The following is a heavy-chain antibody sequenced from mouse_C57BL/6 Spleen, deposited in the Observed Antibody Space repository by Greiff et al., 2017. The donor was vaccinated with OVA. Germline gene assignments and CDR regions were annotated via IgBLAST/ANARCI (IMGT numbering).Heavy chain of an antibody. Sequence: VKLMESGPELVKPGASVKLSCKASGYTFTSYDINWVKQRPGQGLEWIGWIYPRDGSTKYNEKFKGKATLTVDTSSSTAYMELHSLTSEDSAVYFCARKNWAYYFDYWGQGTTLTVSS. CDR1: GYTFTSYD. CDR3: ARKNWAYYFDY. CDR2: IYPRDGST. J-gene: IGHJ2*01. V-gene: IGHV1-85*01. D-gene: IGHD4-1*01.